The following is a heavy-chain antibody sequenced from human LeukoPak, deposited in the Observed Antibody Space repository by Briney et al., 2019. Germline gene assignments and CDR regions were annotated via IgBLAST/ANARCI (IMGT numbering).Heavy chain of an antibody. CDR2: IYHSGST. D-gene: IGHD6-13*01. J-gene: IGHJ4*02. V-gene: IGHV4-30-2*01. CDR1: GGSISSGGYY. Sequence: SDTLSLTCTVSGGSISSGGYYWSWIRQPPGKGLEWIGYIYHSGSTYYNPSLKSRVTISVDRSKNQFSLKLSSVTAADTAVYYCARASIAAAGTFDYWGQGTPVTVSS. CDR3: ARASIAAAGTFDY.